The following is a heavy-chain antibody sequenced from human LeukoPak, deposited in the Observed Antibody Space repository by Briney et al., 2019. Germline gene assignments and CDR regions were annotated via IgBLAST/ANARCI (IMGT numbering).Heavy chain of an antibody. V-gene: IGHV3-64D*06. Sequence: PGGSLRLSCSAPRITFSSYAMHWVRQAPGKGLEYVSAISSNGGSTYYAYSVKGRFTISRDNSKNTLYLQMSSLRAEDTAVYYCVKGGGAAVYNWFDPWGQGTLVTVSS. CDR1: RITFSSYA. CDR3: VKGGGAAVYNWFDP. CDR2: ISSNGGST. J-gene: IGHJ5*02. D-gene: IGHD3-16*01.